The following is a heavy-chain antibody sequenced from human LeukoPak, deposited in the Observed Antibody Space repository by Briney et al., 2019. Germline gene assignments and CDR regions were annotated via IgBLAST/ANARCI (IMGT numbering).Heavy chain of an antibody. CDR2: IIPILGIA. Sequence: SVKVSCKAAGGTFSSYAISWVRQAPGQGLEWMGRIIPILGIANYAQKFQGRVTITADKSTSTAYMELSSLRSEDTAVYYCASSALRGYSHGPGHFDYGGQGTPVTVSS. J-gene: IGHJ4*02. D-gene: IGHD5-18*01. V-gene: IGHV1-69*04. CDR1: GGTFSSYA. CDR3: ASSALRGYSHGPGHFDY.